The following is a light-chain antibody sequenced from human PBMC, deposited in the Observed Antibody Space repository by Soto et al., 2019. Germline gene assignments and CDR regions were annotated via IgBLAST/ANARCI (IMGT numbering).Light chain of an antibody. V-gene: IGKV3-15*01. CDR1: QSVSNN. CDR3: QQYNNWPPWT. CDR2: DAS. Sequence: ILMTQSPATLSVSPGERATLSCRASQSVSNNLAWYQQKPGQAPRLLIYDASTRAPGIPARFSGSGSGTEFTLTISGLQYDDVAVYYCQQYNNWPPWTFGQGTKVEIK. J-gene: IGKJ1*01.